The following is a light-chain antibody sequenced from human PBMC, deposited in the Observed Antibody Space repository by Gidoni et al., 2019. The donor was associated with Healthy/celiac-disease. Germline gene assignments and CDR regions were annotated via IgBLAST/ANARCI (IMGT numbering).Light chain of an antibody. CDR1: QSVSSY. CDR3: QQRSNYT. Sequence: EIVLTQSPATLSLSPVERATLSCRASQSVSSYLAWYQQKPGQAPRLLIYDASNRATGIPARFSGSGSGTDFTRTISSLEPEDFAVYYCQQRSNYTFGQGTKLEIK. V-gene: IGKV3-11*01. J-gene: IGKJ2*01. CDR2: DAS.